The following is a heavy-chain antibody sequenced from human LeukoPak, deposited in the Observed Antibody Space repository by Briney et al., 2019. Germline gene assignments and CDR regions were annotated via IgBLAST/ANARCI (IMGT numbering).Heavy chain of an antibody. J-gene: IGHJ4*02. CDR1: GVSFSGYY. Sequence: PSETLSLTCAVYGVSFSGYYWSWIRQPPGKGLEWIGEINHSGSTNYNPSLKSRVTISVDTSKNQFSLKLSSVTAADTAVYYCARVLRYSSGWYLDYWGQGTLVTVSS. V-gene: IGHV4-34*01. CDR3: ARVLRYSSGWYLDY. CDR2: INHSGST. D-gene: IGHD6-19*01.